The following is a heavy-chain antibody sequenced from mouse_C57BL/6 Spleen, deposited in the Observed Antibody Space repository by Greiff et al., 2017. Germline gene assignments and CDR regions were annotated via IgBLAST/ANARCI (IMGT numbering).Heavy chain of an antibody. CDR1: GFTFSNYW. J-gene: IGHJ1*03. Sequence: KLQESGGGLVQPGGSMKLSCVASGFTFSNYWMNWVRQSPEKGLEWVAQIRLKSDNYATHYAESVKGRFTISRDDSKSSVYLQMNNLRAEDTGIYYCTAFDYGSSFPWYFDVWGTGTTVTVSS. V-gene: IGHV6-3*01. CDR3: TAFDYGSSFPWYFDV. D-gene: IGHD1-1*01. CDR2: IRLKSDNYAT.